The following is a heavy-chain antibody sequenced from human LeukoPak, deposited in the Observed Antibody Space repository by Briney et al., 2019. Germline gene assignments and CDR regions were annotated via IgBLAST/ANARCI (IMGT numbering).Heavy chain of an antibody. CDR2: IRYDGSNN. CDR1: GFTFSSYG. CDR3: AKDQWLVLDY. V-gene: IGHV3-30*02. D-gene: IGHD6-19*01. J-gene: IGHJ4*02. Sequence: GGSLRLSCAASGFTFSSYGMHWVRQAPGKGLEWVAFIRYDGSNNYYADSVKGRFTISRDNSKNTVHLQMNSLRTEDTAVYSCAKDQWLVLDYWGQGTLVTVSS.